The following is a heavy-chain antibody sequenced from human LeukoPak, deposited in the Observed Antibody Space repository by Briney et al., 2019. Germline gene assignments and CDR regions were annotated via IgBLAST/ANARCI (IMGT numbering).Heavy chain of an antibody. Sequence: GGSLRLSCAASGFTFSSYGMHWVRQAPGKGLEWVAFIRYDGSNKYYADSVKGRFTISRGNSKNTLYLQMNSLRVEDTAVYYCAKELAPYYQLHQDWGQGTLVTVSS. CDR1: GFTFSSYG. D-gene: IGHD2-2*01. J-gene: IGHJ4*02. V-gene: IGHV3-30*02. CDR3: AKELAPYYQLHQD. CDR2: IRYDGSNK.